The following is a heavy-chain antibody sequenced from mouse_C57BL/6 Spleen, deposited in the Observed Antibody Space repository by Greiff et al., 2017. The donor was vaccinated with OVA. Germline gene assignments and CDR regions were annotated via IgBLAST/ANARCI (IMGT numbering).Heavy chain of an antibody. V-gene: IGHV5-6*01. CDR2: IRSGGSYN. CDR3: ARHGSSPYYFDY. CDR1: GFTFSSYG. J-gene: IGHJ2*01. Sequence: EVQLQQSGGDLVKPGGSLKLSCAASGFTFSSYGMSWVRQTPDKRLEWVATIRSGGSYNYYPDSVKGRFTISRDNAKNTLYLQMSSLKSEDTAMYYCARHGSSPYYFDYWGQGTTLTVSS. D-gene: IGHD1-1*01.